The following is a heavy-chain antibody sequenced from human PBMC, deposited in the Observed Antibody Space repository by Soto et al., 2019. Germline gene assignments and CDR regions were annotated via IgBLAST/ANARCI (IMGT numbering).Heavy chain of an antibody. D-gene: IGHD3-10*01. Sequence: SGGSLRLSCAASGFTFSSYWMSWVRQAPGKGLEWVANIKQDGSEKYYVDSVKGRFTISRDKAKNSLYLQMNSLRAEDTAVYYCAIGLLWFGEFRDNSWGQGTLVTGSS. V-gene: IGHV3-7*03. CDR3: AIGLLWFGEFRDNS. CDR2: IKQDGSEK. J-gene: IGHJ5*02. CDR1: GFTFSSYW.